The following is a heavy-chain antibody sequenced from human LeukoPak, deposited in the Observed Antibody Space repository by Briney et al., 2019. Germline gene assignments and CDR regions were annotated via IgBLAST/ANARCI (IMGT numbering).Heavy chain of an antibody. CDR2: ISGSGGGT. V-gene: IGHV3-23*01. CDR3: ARVGAKGDYNFDY. J-gene: IGHJ4*02. Sequence: GGSLRLSCAASGFTFSTYAMSWVRQAPGKGLEWVSTISGSGGGTYFADSVKGRFTISRDNSKNTLYLQMNNLRAEDTAVYYCARVGAKGDYNFDYWGQGTLVTVSS. CDR1: GFTFSTYA. D-gene: IGHD4-17*01.